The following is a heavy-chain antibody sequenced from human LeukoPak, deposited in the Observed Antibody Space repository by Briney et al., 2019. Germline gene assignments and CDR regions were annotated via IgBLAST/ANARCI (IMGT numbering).Heavy chain of an antibody. CDR1: GGTFSSYA. V-gene: IGHV1-18*01. D-gene: IGHD3-10*01. J-gene: IGHJ6*03. Sequence: ASVKVSCKASGGTFSSYAISWVRQAPGQGLEWMGWISAYNGNTNYAQKLQGRVTMTTDTSTSTAYMELRSLRSDDTAVYYCARVRITMVRGVIKPYYYYMDVWGKGTTVTISS. CDR2: ISAYNGNT. CDR3: ARVRITMVRGVIKPYYYYMDV.